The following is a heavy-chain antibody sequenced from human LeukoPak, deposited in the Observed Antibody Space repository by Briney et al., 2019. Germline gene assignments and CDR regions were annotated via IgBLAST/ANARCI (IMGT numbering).Heavy chain of an antibody. CDR2: INPSGGST. D-gene: IGHD2-21*02. Sequence: ASVKVSCKASGYTFTSYYMRWVRQAPGQGLEWMGIINPSGGSTSYAQKFQGRVTMTRDMSTSTVYMELSSLRSEDTAVYYCARDLLTSNFDYWGQGTLVTVSS. J-gene: IGHJ4*02. CDR1: GYTFTSYY. CDR3: ARDLLTSNFDY. V-gene: IGHV1-46*01.